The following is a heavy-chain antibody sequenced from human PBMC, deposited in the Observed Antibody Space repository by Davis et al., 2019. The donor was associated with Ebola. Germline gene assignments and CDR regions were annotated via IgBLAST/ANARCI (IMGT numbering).Heavy chain of an antibody. D-gene: IGHD2-2*01. V-gene: IGHV3-13*01. J-gene: IGHJ4*02. CDR3: VRPAFGSHYFDY. Sequence: GESLKISCAASGFSFRTYDMHWVRQVTGKTLEWVSAIGTAGDTYYPASVKGRSTISRENARNSLYLQMNSLRTEDTAVYYCVRPAFGSHYFDYWGQGILVTVSS. CDR2: IGTAGDT. CDR1: GFSFRTYD.